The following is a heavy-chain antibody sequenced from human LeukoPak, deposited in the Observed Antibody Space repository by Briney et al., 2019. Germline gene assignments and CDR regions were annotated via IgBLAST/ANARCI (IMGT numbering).Heavy chain of an antibody. CDR3: ASGGQAGIAAAGGPARIVIDI. Sequence: ASVKVSCKASGGTFTGYYMHWVRQAPGQGLEWMGWINPNSGGTNYAQKFQGRVTMTRDTSISTAYMELSRLRSDDTAVYYCASGGQAGIAAAGGPARIVIDIWGQGTMVTVSS. J-gene: IGHJ3*02. V-gene: IGHV1-2*02. CDR1: GGTFTGYY. CDR2: INPNSGGT. D-gene: IGHD6-13*01.